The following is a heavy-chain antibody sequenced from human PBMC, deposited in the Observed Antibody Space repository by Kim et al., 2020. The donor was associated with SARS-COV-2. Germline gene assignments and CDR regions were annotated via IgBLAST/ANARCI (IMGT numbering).Heavy chain of an antibody. J-gene: IGHJ4*02. V-gene: IGHV3-7*01. D-gene: IGHD3-22*01. Sequence: GGSLRLSCAASGFTFSSYWMSWVRQAPGKGLEWVANIKQDGSEKYYVDSVKGRFTISRDNAKNSLYLQMNSLRAEDTAVYYCARKGPYYYDSSESSPDDYWGQGTLVTISS. CDR3: ARKGPYYYDSSESSPDDY. CDR1: GFTFSSYW. CDR2: IKQDGSEK.